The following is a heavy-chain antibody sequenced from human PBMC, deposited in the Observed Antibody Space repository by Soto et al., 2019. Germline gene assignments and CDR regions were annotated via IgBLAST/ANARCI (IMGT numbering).Heavy chain of an antibody. CDR2: VSSSSSII. CDR1: GFTFSLYN. J-gene: IGHJ4*02. Sequence: EVQVVESGGGLVQPGGSLRLSCAASGFTFSLYNMNWVRQAPGKGLEWVAYVSSSSSIIYYADSVKGRFTISRDDAKNSLYLQMNSLGAEETAVYFCARDQKASWYTRYFDSWGLGTLVTVSS. D-gene: IGHD6-13*01. V-gene: IGHV3-48*01. CDR3: ARDQKASWYTRYFDS.